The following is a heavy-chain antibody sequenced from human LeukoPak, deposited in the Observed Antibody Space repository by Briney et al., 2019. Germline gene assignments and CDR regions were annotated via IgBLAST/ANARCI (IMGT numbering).Heavy chain of an antibody. D-gene: IGHD4-23*01. CDR2: IRYDGSNK. V-gene: IGHV3-30*02. CDR1: GFTFSSYG. Sequence: GGSLRLPCAASGFTFSSYGMHWVRQAPGKGLEWVAFIRYDGSNKYYADSVKGRFTISRDDSKNTLYLQMNSLRAEDTAVYYCAKDLVTPSSSYFDYWGQGTLVTVSS. CDR3: AKDLVTPSSSYFDY. J-gene: IGHJ4*02.